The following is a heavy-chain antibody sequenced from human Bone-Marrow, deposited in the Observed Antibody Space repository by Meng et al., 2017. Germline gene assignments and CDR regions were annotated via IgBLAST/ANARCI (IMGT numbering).Heavy chain of an antibody. D-gene: IGHD6-19*01. CDR3: ARKRAVVEDFDC. CDR1: GFTFSSYW. Sequence: EVQLVESGGGLFQPAGSLRLSCAASGFTFSSYWMHWVRQAPGKGLVWVARVNSDGSATTYADSVKGRFTISRDNAKTTLYLQMNSLTVEDTAVYYCARKRAVVEDFDCWGQGTLVTVSS. CDR2: VNSDGSAT. V-gene: IGHV3-74*03. J-gene: IGHJ4*02.